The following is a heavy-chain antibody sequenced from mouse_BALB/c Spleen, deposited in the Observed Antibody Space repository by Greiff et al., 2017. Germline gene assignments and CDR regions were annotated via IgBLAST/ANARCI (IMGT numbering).Heavy chain of an antibody. V-gene: IGHV5-6-5*01. D-gene: IGHD1-1*01. Sequence: EVHLVESGGGLVKPGGSLKLSCAASGFTFSSYAMSWVRQTPEKRLEWVASISSGGSTYYPDSVKGRFTISRDNARNILYLQMSSLRSEDTAMYYCARARGLRGWYFDVWGAGTTVTVSS. CDR2: ISSGGST. CDR1: GFTFSSYA. J-gene: IGHJ1*01. CDR3: ARARGLRGWYFDV.